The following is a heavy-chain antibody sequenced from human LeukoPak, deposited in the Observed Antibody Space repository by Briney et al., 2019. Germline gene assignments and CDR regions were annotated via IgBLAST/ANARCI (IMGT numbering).Heavy chain of an antibody. D-gene: IGHD2-15*01. CDR2: ISYDGSNK. Sequence: PGGSLRLSCAASGFTFSSYSMNWVRQAPGKGLEWVAVISYDGSNKYYADSVKGRFTISRDNSKNTLYLQMNSLRAEDTAVYYCARDQGYCSGGSCLDYDYWGQGTLVTVSS. CDR3: ARDQGYCSGGSCLDYDY. V-gene: IGHV3-30*03. J-gene: IGHJ4*02. CDR1: GFTFSSYS.